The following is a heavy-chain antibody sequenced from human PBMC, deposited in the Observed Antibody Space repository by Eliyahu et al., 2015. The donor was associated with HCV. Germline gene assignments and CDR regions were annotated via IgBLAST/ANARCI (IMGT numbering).Heavy chain of an antibody. CDR1: GFIFSDYG. J-gene: IGHJ4*02. CDR2: TSDDERHK. CDR3: AKGRFCTNNVCVPEFDY. V-gene: IGHV3-30*18. Sequence: QVQLVESGGGVVQPGTSLRLSCAASGFIFSDYGMHWVRQAPGKGLEWVAVTSDDERHKEYAASVKGRFTISRDNAKNTLFLQMNSLRAEDTAVYYCAKGRFCTNNVCVPEFDYWGQGTLVIVSS. D-gene: IGHD2-8*01.